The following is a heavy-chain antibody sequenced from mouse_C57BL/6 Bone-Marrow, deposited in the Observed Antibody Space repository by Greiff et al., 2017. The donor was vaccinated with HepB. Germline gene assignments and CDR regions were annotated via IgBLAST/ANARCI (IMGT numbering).Heavy chain of an antibody. J-gene: IGHJ1*03. V-gene: IGHV1-85*01. CDR3: ARMYYGSPWYFDV. CDR1: GYTFTSYD. CDR2: IYPRDGST. D-gene: IGHD1-1*01. Sequence: VQVVESGPELVKPGASVKLSCKASGYTFTSYDINWVKQRPGQGLEWIGWIYPRDGSTKYNEKFKGKATLTVDTSSSTAYMELHSLTSEDSAVYFCARMYYGSPWYFDVWGTGTTVTVSS.